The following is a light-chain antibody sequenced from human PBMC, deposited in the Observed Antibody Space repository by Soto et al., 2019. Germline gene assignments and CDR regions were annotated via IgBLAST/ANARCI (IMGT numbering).Light chain of an antibody. CDR3: QQYGSSPLT. J-gene: IGKJ5*01. Sequence: EIVLTQSPATLSLSPGERATLSCGASQSVTSSHLAWYQQKPGLAPRLLIYDASSRATGIPDRFSGSGSGTDFTLTISRLEPEDFAVYYCQQYGSSPLTFGHGTRLEIK. CDR1: QSVTSSH. CDR2: DAS. V-gene: IGKV3D-20*01.